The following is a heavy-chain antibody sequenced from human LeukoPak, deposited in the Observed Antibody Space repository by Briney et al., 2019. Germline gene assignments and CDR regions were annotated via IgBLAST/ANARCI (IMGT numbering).Heavy chain of an antibody. CDR2: IYYDGSA. Sequence: SETLSLTCSVSGGSISSSSYYWGWVRQPPGKGLEWIGSIYYDGSAYYNPSLKSRVTISVDTSKNQLSLILNSVTAADTAVYYCARGKLERAYFDYWGQGTLVTVSS. CDR1: GGSISSSSYY. V-gene: IGHV4-39*01. D-gene: IGHD1-1*01. CDR3: ARGKLERAYFDY. J-gene: IGHJ4*02.